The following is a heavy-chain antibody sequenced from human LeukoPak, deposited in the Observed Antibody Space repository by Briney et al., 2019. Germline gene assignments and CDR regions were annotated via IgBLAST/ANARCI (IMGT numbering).Heavy chain of an antibody. D-gene: IGHD1-26*01. CDR3: ARGGGRSGSYLD. J-gene: IGHJ1*01. V-gene: IGHV1-69*13. Sequence: ASVKVSCKASGFTFTGYYMYWVRQAPGQGLEWMGGIIPIFGTANYAQKFQGRVTITADESTSTAYMELSSLRSEDTAVYYCARGGGRSGSYLDWGQGTLVTVSS. CDR2: IIPIFGTA. CDR1: GFTFTGYY.